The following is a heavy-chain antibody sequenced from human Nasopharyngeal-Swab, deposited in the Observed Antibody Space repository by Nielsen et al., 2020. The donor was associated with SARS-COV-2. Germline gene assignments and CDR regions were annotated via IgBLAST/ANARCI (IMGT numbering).Heavy chain of an antibody. CDR2: INTNTGNP. Sequence: ASVKASCKASGYTFTSYAMNWVRQAPGQGLEWMGWINTNTGNPTYAQGFTGRFVFSLDTSVSTAYLQISSLKAEDTAVYYCARDRGGVAAAGPPWDYYGMDVWGQGTTVTVSS. CDR1: GYTFTSYA. V-gene: IGHV7-4-1*02. J-gene: IGHJ6*02. D-gene: IGHD6-13*01. CDR3: ARDRGGVAAAGPPWDYYGMDV.